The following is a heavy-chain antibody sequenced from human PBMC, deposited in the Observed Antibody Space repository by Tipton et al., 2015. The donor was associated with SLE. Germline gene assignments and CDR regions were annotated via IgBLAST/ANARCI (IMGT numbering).Heavy chain of an antibody. CDR1: DGSLSGYY. J-gene: IGHJ6*02. Sequence: GLVKPSETLSLTCTVFDGSLSGYYWAWLRQSPGKGLEWVGEISHDGGANYNPSLESRGTISLETSKNQFSLKLTSVTAADTAVYYCARDGGQRVISGTYDFYYYGLDVWGQGTTVTVSS. CDR3: ARDGGQRVISGTYDFYYYGLDV. CDR2: ISHDGGA. D-gene: IGHD6-13*01. V-gene: IGHV4-34*01.